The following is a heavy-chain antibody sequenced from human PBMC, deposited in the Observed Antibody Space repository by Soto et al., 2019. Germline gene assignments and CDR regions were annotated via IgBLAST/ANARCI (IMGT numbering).Heavy chain of an antibody. CDR3: ARGSAVLDYYYYGMDV. D-gene: IGHD3-3*02. J-gene: IGHJ6*02. V-gene: IGHV3-33*01. Sequence: GGSLRLSCAASGFTFSSYGMHWVRQAPGKGLEWVAVIWYDGSNKYYADSVKGRFTISRDNSKNTLYLQMNSLRAEDTAVYYCARGSAVLDYYYYGMDVWGQGTTVTVSS. CDR1: GFTFSSYG. CDR2: IWYDGSNK.